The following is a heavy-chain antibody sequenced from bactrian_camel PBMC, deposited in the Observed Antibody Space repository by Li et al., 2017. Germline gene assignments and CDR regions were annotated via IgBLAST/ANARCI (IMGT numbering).Heavy chain of an antibody. Sequence: QLVESGGGLVQPGRSLRLSCTASGFTFDIYGMSWVRQAPGKGPEWVSGINRSGTTTFYSESVKGRFTISRDNDKKTLYLQLSSLKTEDTAMYYCGTRYPGSWYRTYWGQGTQVTVS. CDR2: INRSGTTT. D-gene: IGHD6*01. CDR1: GFTFDIYG. V-gene: IGHV3S31*01. CDR3: GTRYPGSWYRTY. J-gene: IGHJ4*01.